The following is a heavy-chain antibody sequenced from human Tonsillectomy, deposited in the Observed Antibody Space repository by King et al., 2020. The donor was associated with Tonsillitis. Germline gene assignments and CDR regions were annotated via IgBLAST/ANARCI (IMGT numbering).Heavy chain of an antibody. CDR1: GGSISSYY. CDR2: IYYSGST. CDR3: ARPRNPYWYFDL. Sequence: VQLQESGPGLVKPSETLSLTCTVSGGSISSYYWSWIRQPPGKGLEWIGLIYYSGSTNYNPSLKSRVTISVDTPKNQFSLNLSSVTAADTAVYYLARPRNPYWYFDLWGRGTLVTVSS. V-gene: IGHV4-59*08. J-gene: IGHJ2*01.